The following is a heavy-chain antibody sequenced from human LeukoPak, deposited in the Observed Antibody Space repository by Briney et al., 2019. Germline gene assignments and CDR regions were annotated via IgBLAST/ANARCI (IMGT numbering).Heavy chain of an antibody. Sequence: GGSLRLSCAASGFPFSSHVLSWVRQAPGKGLEWIAYINHNGEAIYYPDFVKGRFIISRDNAKNSLFLQMNSLRAEDTAVYYCASSYYYDSSPDYWGQGTLVTVSS. CDR3: ASSYYYDSSPDY. J-gene: IGHJ4*02. CDR2: INHNGEAI. D-gene: IGHD3-22*01. CDR1: GFPFSSHV. V-gene: IGHV3-48*01.